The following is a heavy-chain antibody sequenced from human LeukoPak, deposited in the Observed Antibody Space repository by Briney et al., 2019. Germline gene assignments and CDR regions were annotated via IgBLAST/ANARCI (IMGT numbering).Heavy chain of an antibody. Sequence: SETLSLTCTVSGGSISGYYWDWIRQPAGKGLEWIGRIYNSGSTDYNSSLRSRLTMSVDTSKSQFSLKLTSVTAADTAVYYCAREHRDYEGSGYYVDYWGQGTLVTVSS. CDR3: AREHRDYEGSGYYVDY. CDR2: IYNSGST. D-gene: IGHD3-22*01. V-gene: IGHV4-4*07. J-gene: IGHJ4*02. CDR1: GGSISGYY.